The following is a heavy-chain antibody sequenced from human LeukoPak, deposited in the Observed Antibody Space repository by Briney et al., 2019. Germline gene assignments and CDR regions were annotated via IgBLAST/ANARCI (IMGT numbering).Heavy chain of an antibody. CDR1: GGSISSGGYY. Sequence: PSETLSLTCTVSGGSISSGGYYWSWIRQHPGKGLEWIGYIYYSGSTYYNPSLKSRVTISVDTSKNQFSLKLSSVTAADTAVYYCARVIPDPSTVIFDYWGQGTLVTVSS. J-gene: IGHJ4*02. CDR2: IYYSGST. V-gene: IGHV4-31*03. CDR3: ARVIPDPSTVIFDY. D-gene: IGHD2-21*01.